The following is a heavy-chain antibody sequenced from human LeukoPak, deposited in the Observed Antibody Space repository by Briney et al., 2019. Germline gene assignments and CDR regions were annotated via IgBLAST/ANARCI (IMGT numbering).Heavy chain of an antibody. V-gene: IGHV1-2*04. CDR1: GYTFTGYY. Sequence: ASVKVSCKASGYTFTGYYMHWVRQAPGQGLEWMGWINPTSGDTNYAQNFQDSVTMTRDTSIKTAYMELRRLTSDDTAVYYCARATPGDYLSLDYWGQGTLVTVSS. J-gene: IGHJ1*01. CDR2: INPTSGDT. D-gene: IGHD3-10*01. CDR3: ARATPGDYLSLDY.